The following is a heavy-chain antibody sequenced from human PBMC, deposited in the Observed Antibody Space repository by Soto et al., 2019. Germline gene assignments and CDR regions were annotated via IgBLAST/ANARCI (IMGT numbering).Heavy chain of an antibody. CDR1: GFSVSSNY. V-gene: IGHV3-53*01. D-gene: IGHD5-12*01. J-gene: IGHJ6*02. CDR2: IYINGST. Sequence: LRLSCAASGFSVSSNYMSWVRQAPGEGLEWVAIIYINGSTDYADSVQGRFSVSRDIYKNTLFLQMNNLRAEDTAVYFCSGDPSGYDEGDWYHGVDVWGQGTTVTVSS. CDR3: SGDPSGYDEGDWYHGVDV.